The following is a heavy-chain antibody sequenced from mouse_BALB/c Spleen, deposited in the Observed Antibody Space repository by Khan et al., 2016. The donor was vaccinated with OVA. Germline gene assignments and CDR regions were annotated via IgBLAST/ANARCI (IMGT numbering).Heavy chain of an antibody. J-gene: IGHJ3*01. CDR2: ISTYYGDV. CDR1: GYTFTDFT. CDR3: TRVGGGSRFAY. Sequence: QVQLQQSGAELVRPGVSVKISCKGSGYTFTDFTIHWVKQSHALSLEWIGVISTYYGDVTYNQKVKGKATMTVDKSSSTTYMELARLTSEDSAIYYCTRVGGGSRFAYWGQGTLVTVSA. V-gene: IGHV1S137*01.